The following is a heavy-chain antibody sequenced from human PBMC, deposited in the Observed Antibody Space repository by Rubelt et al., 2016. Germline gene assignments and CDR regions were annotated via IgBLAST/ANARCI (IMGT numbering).Heavy chain of an antibody. Sequence: QGLEWMGIINPSGGSTSYEQKFQGRVTMTRDTSTSTVYMELSSLRSEDTAVYYCARDRSSTSLDVWGQGTTVTVSS. CDR3: ARDRSSTSLDV. J-gene: IGHJ6*02. CDR2: INPSGGST. V-gene: IGHV1-46*01. D-gene: IGHD2-2*01.